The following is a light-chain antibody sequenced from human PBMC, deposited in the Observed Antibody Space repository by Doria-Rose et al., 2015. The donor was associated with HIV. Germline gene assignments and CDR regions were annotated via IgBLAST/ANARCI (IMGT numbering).Light chain of an antibody. CDR2: GAS. Sequence: DIQVTKSPSSLYVSVGDRVTISCQASWDVYIFLNWYQQKSTSAPELLIYGASTLKEGVPSRFSGGGSGTHFTLTIDDQQPEDIATYYCQQYDTRISTTFGPGTRM. J-gene: IGKJ5*01. CDR3: QQYDTRISTT. V-gene: IGKV1-33*01. CDR1: WDVYIF.